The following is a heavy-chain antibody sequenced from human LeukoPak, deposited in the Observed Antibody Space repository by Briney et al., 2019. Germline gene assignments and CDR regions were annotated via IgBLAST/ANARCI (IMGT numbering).Heavy chain of an antibody. CDR2: ISWNSGSI. Sequence: GGSLRLSCAASGFTFDDYAMHWLRQAPGKGLEWVSGISWNSGSIGYADSVKGRFTISRDNAKNSLYLQMNSLRAEDTAVYYCARQKGGVTMIVVVKPAAFDIWGQGPMVTVSS. CDR1: GFTFDDYA. J-gene: IGHJ3*02. D-gene: IGHD3-22*01. CDR3: ARQKGGVTMIVVVKPAAFDI. V-gene: IGHV3-9*01.